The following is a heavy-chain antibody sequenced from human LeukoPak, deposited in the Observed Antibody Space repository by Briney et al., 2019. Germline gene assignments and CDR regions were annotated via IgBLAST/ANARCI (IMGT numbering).Heavy chain of an antibody. V-gene: IGHV1-69*10. CDR2: IIPILGTA. D-gene: IGHD6-19*01. Sequence: SAKVSCKASGGTFSSYAISWVRQAPGQGLEWMGGIIPILGTANYAQKFQGRVTITADKSTSTVYMELSSLRSEDTAVYYCARGGVAVAGTPNWFDPWGQGTLVTVSS. CDR1: GGTFSSYA. J-gene: IGHJ5*02. CDR3: ARGGVAVAGTPNWFDP.